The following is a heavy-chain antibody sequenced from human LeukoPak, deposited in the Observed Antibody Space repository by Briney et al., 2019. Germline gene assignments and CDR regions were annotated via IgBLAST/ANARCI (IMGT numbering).Heavy chain of an antibody. CDR1: GFTSTNFD. CDR3: AQEGVAATHLTRGYFNL. D-gene: IGHD2-15*01. CDR2: LSQSGIKA. V-gene: IGHV3-30*18. Sequence: RGSPRLSSAASGFTSTNFDMHWVPQAPGNGLQWMALLSQSGIKASYPDSVSGRFTITRDNSKNTLYLQMNSLRTEDTALYYCAQEGVAATHLTRGYFNLWGRGTLVTVSS. J-gene: IGHJ2*01.